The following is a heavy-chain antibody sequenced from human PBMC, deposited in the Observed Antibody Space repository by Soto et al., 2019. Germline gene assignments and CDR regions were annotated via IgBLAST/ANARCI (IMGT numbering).Heavy chain of an antibody. D-gene: IGHD2-2*01. Sequence: EVQLVESGGGLVQPGGSLRLSCAATGFTFSTYWMHWVRQGPGKGLVWVSRISTDGSSTTYADSVKGRFTISRDNDKNTLYLQMNSLRAEDTAVYYCARATGSNHPFDYWGQGSRVTVSS. CDR2: ISTDGSST. J-gene: IGHJ4*02. V-gene: IGHV3-74*01. CDR3: ARATGSNHPFDY. CDR1: GFTFSTYW.